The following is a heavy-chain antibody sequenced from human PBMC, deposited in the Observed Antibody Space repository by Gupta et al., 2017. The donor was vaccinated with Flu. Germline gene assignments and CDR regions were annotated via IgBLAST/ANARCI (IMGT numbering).Heavy chain of an antibody. D-gene: IGHD3-3*01. CDR3: AREAGHHDVWNPFHSYGMDI. J-gene: IGHJ6*02. CDR2: IGHDGSRQ. CDR1: GSMSNHYV. Sequence: QVQLVESGGGVFQPGTSLSLTCAGSGSMSNHYVSPGVRQAPGKGLEWLEVIGHDGSRQYYADSVKGRFTISRDNSKHMVYLQLDSLRVEDTAVYYCAREAGHHDVWNPFHSYGMDIWGQGTTVTVSS. V-gene: IGHV3-33*03.